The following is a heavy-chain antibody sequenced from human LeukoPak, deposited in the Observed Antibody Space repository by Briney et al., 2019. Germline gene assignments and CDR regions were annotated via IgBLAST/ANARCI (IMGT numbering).Heavy chain of an antibody. Sequence: SETPSLTCTVSGVSLFGSSSSCIRQPPREGLERIGYSYYTGDSNYNPSLNSRATISLDTSRSQFSLMLSSVTAADTAIYYCARHSFARPFDSWGQGTLVTVSS. CDR2: SYYTGDS. CDR3: ARHSFARPFDS. J-gene: IGHJ4*02. V-gene: IGHV4-59*08. CDR1: GVSLFGSS. D-gene: IGHD6-6*01.